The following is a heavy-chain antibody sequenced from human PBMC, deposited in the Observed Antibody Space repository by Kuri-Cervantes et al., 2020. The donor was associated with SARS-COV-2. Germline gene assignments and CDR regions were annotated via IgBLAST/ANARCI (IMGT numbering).Heavy chain of an antibody. D-gene: IGHD3-3*01. CDR3: ARGRFFGIFGVVITPNAYGMDV. J-gene: IGHJ6*02. Sequence: GGSLRLSCAASGFTFSSYGMHWVRQAPGKGLEWVAVISYDGSNKYYADSVKGRFTISRDNSKNTLYLQMNSLRAEDTAVYYCARGRFFGIFGVVITPNAYGMDVWGQGTTVTVSS. V-gene: IGHV3-30*03. CDR1: GFTFSSYG. CDR2: ISYDGSNK.